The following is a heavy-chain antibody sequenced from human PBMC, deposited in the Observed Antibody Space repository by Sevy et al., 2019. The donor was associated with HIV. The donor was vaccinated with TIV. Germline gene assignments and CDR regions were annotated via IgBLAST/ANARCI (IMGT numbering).Heavy chain of an antibody. J-gene: IGHJ4*02. CDR1: GGSISTNSYY. CDR2: IYYNGYT. D-gene: IGHD4-17*01. Sequence: SETLSLTCTVSGGSISTNSYYWGWIRQPPGKGLELIGSIYYNGYTYYNPSLKSRVTISVDTSKNQFSLMLISVTAADTAVYYCRRHGYGDYHTYFDNWGQGTLVTVSS. CDR3: RRHGYGDYHTYFDN. V-gene: IGHV4-39*01.